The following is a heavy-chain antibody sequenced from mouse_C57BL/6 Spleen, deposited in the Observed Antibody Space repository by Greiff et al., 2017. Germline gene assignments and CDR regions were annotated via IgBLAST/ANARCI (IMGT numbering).Heavy chain of an antibody. CDR1: GFTFSDYY. J-gene: IGHJ2*01. CDR2: INYDGSST. D-gene: IGHD3-2*02. Sequence: EVQLVESEGGLVQPGSSMKLSCTASGFTFSDYYMAWVRQVPEKGLEWVANINYDGSSTYYLDSLKSRFIISRDNAKNILYLQMSSLKSEDTATYYCAREDSSGYLYYFDYWGQGTTLTVSS. V-gene: IGHV5-16*01. CDR3: AREDSSGYLYYFDY.